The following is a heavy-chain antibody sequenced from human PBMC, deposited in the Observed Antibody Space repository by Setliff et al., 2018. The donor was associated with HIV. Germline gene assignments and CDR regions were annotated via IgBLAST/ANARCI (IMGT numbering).Heavy chain of an antibody. V-gene: IGHV1-69*05. Sequence: SVKVSCKCSGDTFTTYVVSWVRQAPGQGLEWMGGRSPIFSTTNYAQKFQGRVTITTDESTSGAYMELSSLRSEDTAVYYCAITSRGYSLQRGGAFDIWGQGTLVTVSS. CDR3: AITSRGYSLQRGGAFDI. CDR1: GDTFTTYV. CDR2: RSPIFSTT. D-gene: IGHD3-22*01. J-gene: IGHJ3*02.